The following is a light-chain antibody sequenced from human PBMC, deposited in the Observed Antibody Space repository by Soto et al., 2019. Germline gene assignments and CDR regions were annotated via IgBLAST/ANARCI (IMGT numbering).Light chain of an antibody. V-gene: IGLV2-14*01. J-gene: IGLJ2*01. CDR2: EVT. CDR3: SSYTGSSTLVL. Sequence: QSALTQPASVSGSPGQSITISCTGTSSDVGGYKYVSWYQQHPGKAPKLMIYEVTNRPSGVSNRFSGSKSGNTASLTISGLQAEDEADYYCSSYTGSSTLVLFGGGTKVTVL. CDR1: SSDVGGYKY.